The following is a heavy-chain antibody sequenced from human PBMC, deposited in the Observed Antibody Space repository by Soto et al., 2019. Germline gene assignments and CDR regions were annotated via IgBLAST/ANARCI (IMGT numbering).Heavy chain of an antibody. CDR2: IRGSGGTT. CDR3: AKVHSFVELTPFDY. Sequence: EVQLLESGGGLVQPGGSLRLSCAASGFTCYSYAMTWVRQAPGKGLEWVSSIRGSGGTTYYADSVKGRFTISRDSSKNTLYLQMNSLRTEDTAVYYCAKVHSFVELTPFDYWGQGSLVTVSS. CDR1: GFTCYSYA. V-gene: IGHV3-23*01. J-gene: IGHJ4*02. D-gene: IGHD1-7*01.